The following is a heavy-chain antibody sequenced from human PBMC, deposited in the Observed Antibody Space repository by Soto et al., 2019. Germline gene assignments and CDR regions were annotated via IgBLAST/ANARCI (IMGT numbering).Heavy chain of an antibody. CDR2: IYHSGST. Sequence: XASLSLTCTVYFITSGYYCCWIRQPPGKGLEWIGSIYHSGSTYYNPSLKGRVTISINTSKSQFSLNLSSVTAADTAVYYCARTGTYDAFWSGDSWGQGTLVTVSS. V-gene: IGHV4-38-2*02. D-gene: IGHD3-3*01. CDR1: FITSGYY. J-gene: IGHJ5*01. CDR3: ARTGTYDAFWSGDS.